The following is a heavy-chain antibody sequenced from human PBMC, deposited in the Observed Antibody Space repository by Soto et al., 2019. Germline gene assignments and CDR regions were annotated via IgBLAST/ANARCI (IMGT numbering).Heavy chain of an antibody. CDR2: IYPGESDT. D-gene: IGHD2-2*01. Sequence: GGYLMTSCKCSGYSFTSYWIGWVRQMPGKGLEWMGIIYPGESDTRYSPSFQGQVTISADKSISTAYLQWSSLKASDTAMYYCARSGDCSSTSCYDYWGQGTLVTVSS. V-gene: IGHV5-51*01. CDR3: ARSGDCSSTSCYDY. J-gene: IGHJ4*02. CDR1: GYSFTSYW.